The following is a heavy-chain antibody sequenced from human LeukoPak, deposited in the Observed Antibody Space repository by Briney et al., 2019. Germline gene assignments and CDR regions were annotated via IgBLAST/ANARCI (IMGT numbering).Heavy chain of an antibody. Sequence: GRSLRLSCAASGFTFSSYGMDWVRPAPGKGLEWVAVIWYDGSNKYYADSVKGRFTISRDNSKNTLYLQMNSLRAEDTAVYYCARERIAVPGDYYFDYWGQGTLVTVSS. V-gene: IGHV3-33*01. CDR2: IWYDGSNK. CDR1: GFTFSSYG. CDR3: ARERIAVPGDYYFDY. D-gene: IGHD6-19*01. J-gene: IGHJ4*02.